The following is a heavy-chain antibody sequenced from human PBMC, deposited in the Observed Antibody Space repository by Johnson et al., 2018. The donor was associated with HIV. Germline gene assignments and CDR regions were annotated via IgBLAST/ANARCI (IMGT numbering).Heavy chain of an antibody. CDR2: ISWNSGSP. D-gene: IGHD3-22*01. V-gene: IGHV3-9*01. Sequence: VQLVESGGGLVQPGRSLRLSCAASGFTFDDYAMHWVRQAPGKGLEWVSGISWNSGSPYYADSVNGRFTISRDNSKNPLYLQMNSLRAEDTAVYYCAKDVVTYWPNAFDIWGQGTTVTFSS. J-gene: IGHJ3*02. CDR1: GFTFDDYA. CDR3: AKDVVTYWPNAFDI.